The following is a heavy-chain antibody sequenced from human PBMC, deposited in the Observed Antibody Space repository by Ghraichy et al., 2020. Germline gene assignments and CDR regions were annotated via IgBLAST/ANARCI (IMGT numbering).Heavy chain of an antibody. V-gene: IGHV3-7*03. CDR2: IKQDGSYK. D-gene: IGHD6-6*01. CDR1: GFTFNNYW. J-gene: IGHJ6*02. CDR3: ARARVGAARLDV. Sequence: GGSLRLSCAASGFTFNNYWMSWVRQAPGKGLEWVANIKQDGSYKYYVDSVKGRFTISRDNAKNSLYLQMNSLRAEDTAVYYCARARVGAARLDVWGQGTTVTVSS.